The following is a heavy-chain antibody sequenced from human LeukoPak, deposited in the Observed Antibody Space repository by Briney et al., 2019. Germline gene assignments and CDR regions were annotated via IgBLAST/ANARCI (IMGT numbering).Heavy chain of an antibody. J-gene: IGHJ3*02. CDR1: GGSISSYY. CDR3: ARIRTPEAYCGGDCYSGFWAFDI. Sequence: SETLSLTCTVSGGSISSYYWSWIRQPPGKGLEWIGYIYYSGSTNYNPSLKSRVTISVDTSKNQFSLKLSSVTAADTAVYYCARIRTPEAYCGGDCYSGFWAFDIWGQGTMVTVSS. CDR2: IYYSGST. V-gene: IGHV4-59*08. D-gene: IGHD2-21*02.